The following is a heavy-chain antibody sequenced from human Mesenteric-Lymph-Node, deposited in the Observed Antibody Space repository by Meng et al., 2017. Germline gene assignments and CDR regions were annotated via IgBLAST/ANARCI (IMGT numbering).Heavy chain of an antibody. Sequence: SVKVSCKASGGTFSSYAISWVRQAPGQGLEWMGGIIPIFGTANYAQKFQGRVTITTDESTSTAYMELSSLRSEDTAVYYCARARYFDWLLAYYFDYWGQGTLVTVSS. CDR2: IIPIFGTA. CDR1: GGTFSSYA. J-gene: IGHJ4*02. CDR3: ARARYFDWLLAYYFDY. D-gene: IGHD3-9*01. V-gene: IGHV1-69*05.